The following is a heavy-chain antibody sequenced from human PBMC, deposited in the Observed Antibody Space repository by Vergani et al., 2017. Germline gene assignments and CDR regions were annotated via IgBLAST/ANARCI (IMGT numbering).Heavy chain of an antibody. J-gene: IGHJ4*02. CDR3: AREPTNQESGGYFDE. CDR1: GFSFRDYY. CDR2: ISNTGGTI. Sequence: QVQLEESGGGLVKPGGSLRLSCAVSGFSFRDYYMSWLRQAPGKGLEWVAYISNTGGTIYYADSVKGRFTISRDNANNSLFLQLNSLRADDTAVYYCAREPTNQESGGYFDEWGQGSLVTVSS. V-gene: IGHV3-11*04. D-gene: IGHD3-22*01.